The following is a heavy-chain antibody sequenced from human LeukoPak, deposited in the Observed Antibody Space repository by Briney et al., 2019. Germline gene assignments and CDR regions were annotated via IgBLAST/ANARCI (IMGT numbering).Heavy chain of an antibody. J-gene: IGHJ4*02. D-gene: IGHD5-12*01. CDR1: GGTFSSYA. V-gene: IGHV1-69*13. CDR3: ARERGDSGYDY. Sequence: VASVKVSCKASGGTFSSYAISWVRQAPGQGLEWMGGIIPIFGTANYAQKFQGRATITADESTSTAYMELSSLRSEDTAVYYCARERGDSGYDYWGQGTLVTVSS. CDR2: IIPIFGTA.